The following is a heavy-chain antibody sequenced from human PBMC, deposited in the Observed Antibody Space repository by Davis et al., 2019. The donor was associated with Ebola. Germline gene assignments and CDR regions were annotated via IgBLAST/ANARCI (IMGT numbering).Heavy chain of an antibody. V-gene: IGHV3-30*18. D-gene: IGHD2-21*02. CDR2: ISYDGSNK. J-gene: IGHJ4*02. CDR3: AKDRCGGDCSSGY. CDR1: GFTFSSYG. Sequence: GGSLRLSCAASGFTFSSYGMHWVRQAPGKGLEWVAVISYDGSNKYYADSVKGRFTISRDSSKNTLYLQMNSLRAEDTAVYYCAKDRCGGDCSSGYWGQGTLVTVSS.